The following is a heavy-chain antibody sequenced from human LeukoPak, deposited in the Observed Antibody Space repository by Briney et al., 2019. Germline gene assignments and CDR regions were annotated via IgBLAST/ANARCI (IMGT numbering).Heavy chain of an antibody. Sequence: ASVTVCCXASGYTFTGYYMHWVRQAHGQGLELMGRINPNSGGTNYAQKFQGRVTMTSDTSISTAYMELSRLRSDDTAVYYCARGSSYYYDSSGYYNFDYWGQGTLVTVSS. CDR2: INPNSGGT. D-gene: IGHD3-22*01. V-gene: IGHV1-2*06. J-gene: IGHJ4*02. CDR1: GYTFTGYY. CDR3: ARGSSYYYDSSGYYNFDY.